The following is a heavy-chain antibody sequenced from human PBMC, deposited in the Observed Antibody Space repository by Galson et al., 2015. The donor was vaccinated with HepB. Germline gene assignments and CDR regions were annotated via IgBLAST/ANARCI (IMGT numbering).Heavy chain of an antibody. CDR3: ARDCSDTCCFP. V-gene: IGHV1-18*01. CDR2: ITADNGNT. Sequence: SVKVSCKASGYTFTSYRLTWLRQAPGQGLEWMGWITADNGNTNYAQNLQGRVTMTTDTSTSTAYMELRSLRSDDTAVYYCARDCSDTCCFPWGQGTLVTVSS. D-gene: IGHD2-2*01. J-gene: IGHJ5*02. CDR1: GYTFTSYR.